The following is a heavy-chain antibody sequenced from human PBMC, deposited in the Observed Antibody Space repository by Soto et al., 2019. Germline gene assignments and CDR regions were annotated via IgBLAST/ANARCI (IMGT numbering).Heavy chain of an antibody. Sequence: QVQLVESGGGVVQPGRSLRLSCAASGFTFSSYGMHWVRQAPGKGLEWVAVIWYDGSNKYYADSVKGRFTISRDNSENTLYLQMNSLRAEDTAVYYCARETPPYMDDSGAFDIWGQGTMVTVSS. CDR3: ARETPPYMDDSGAFDI. CDR1: GFTFSSYG. D-gene: IGHD1-26*01. V-gene: IGHV3-33*01. J-gene: IGHJ3*02. CDR2: IWYDGSNK.